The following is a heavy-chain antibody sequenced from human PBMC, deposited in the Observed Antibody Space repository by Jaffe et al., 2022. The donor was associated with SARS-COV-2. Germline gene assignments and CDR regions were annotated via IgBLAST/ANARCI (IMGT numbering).Heavy chain of an antibody. J-gene: IGHJ5*02. CDR2: ISYDGGNK. V-gene: IGHV3-30*04. Sequence: QVQLVESGGGVVQPGRSLRLSCAASGFTFSSYTMHWVRQAPGKGLEWVAVISYDGGNKYYADSVKGRFTISRDNSKNTLYLQMNSLRVEDTAVYYCARDWGSSWYENWFDPWGQGTLVTVSS. D-gene: IGHD6-13*01. CDR1: GFTFSSYT. CDR3: ARDWGSSWYENWFDP.